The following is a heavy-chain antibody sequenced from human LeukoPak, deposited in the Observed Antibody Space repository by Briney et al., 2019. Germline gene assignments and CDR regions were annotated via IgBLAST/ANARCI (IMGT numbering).Heavy chain of an antibody. D-gene: IGHD3-10*01. CDR1: GFTFSTYW. V-gene: IGHV3-7*01. J-gene: IGHJ4*02. CDR2: IKQDGSEK. CDR3: ATHPKITMVNI. Sequence: GGSLRLSCAASGFTFSTYWMTWVRQAPGKGLEWLANIKQDGSEKYYVDSVKGRFTISRDNAKNSLCLQMNSLRAEDTAVYYCATHPKITMVNIWGQGTLVTVSS.